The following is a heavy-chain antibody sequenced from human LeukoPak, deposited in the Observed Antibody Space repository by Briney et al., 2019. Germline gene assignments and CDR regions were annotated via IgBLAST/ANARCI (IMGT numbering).Heavy chain of an antibody. V-gene: IGHV3-7*01. D-gene: IGHD1-1*01. CDR2: INPDGSGK. Sequence: GGSLRLSCAASGFTFTDYWMTWVRQAPGKGLEWVANINPDGSGKWYVDSVRGRFTISRDNARSSLYLQMNGLRADDTAVYYCARGAGTGNYYAYWGQGTLVTVSS. J-gene: IGHJ4*02. CDR3: ARGAGTGNYYAY. CDR1: GFTFTDYW.